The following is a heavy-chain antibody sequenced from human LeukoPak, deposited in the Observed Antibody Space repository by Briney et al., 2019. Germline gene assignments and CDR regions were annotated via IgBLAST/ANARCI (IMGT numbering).Heavy chain of an antibody. CDR3: VSFYETY. V-gene: IGHV3-74*01. J-gene: IGHJ4*02. Sequence: GGSLRLSCAASGNYWMHCVRQAPGKGLVWVSHINSDGSWTSYADSVKGRFTISKDNAKNTVCLQMNSLRAEDTAVYYCVSFYETYWGRGTLVTV. CDR1: GNYW. D-gene: IGHD2/OR15-2a*01. CDR2: INSDGSWT.